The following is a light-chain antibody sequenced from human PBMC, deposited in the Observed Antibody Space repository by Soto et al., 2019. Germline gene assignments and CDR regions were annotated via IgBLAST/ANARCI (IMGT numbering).Light chain of an antibody. Sequence: EIVMTQSPATLSVSRGEGATLSCRAGQRVYSNLAWYQQKPGQAPRLLIYGASTRATGIPARFSGSGSGTEFTLTISSLQSEDFAAYYCQQYDSLPLTFGRGTKVQIK. CDR1: QRVYSN. J-gene: IGKJ4*01. V-gene: IGKV3-15*01. CDR3: QQYDSLPLT. CDR2: GAS.